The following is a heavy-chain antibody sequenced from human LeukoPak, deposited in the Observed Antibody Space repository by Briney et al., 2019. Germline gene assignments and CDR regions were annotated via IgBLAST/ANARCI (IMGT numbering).Heavy chain of an antibody. CDR3: ARAAEPYDSSGYYYFDY. V-gene: IGHV3-30-3*01. J-gene: IGHJ4*02. CDR1: GFTFSSYA. Sequence: PGGSLRLSCAASGFTFSSYAMHWVRQAPGKGLEWVAVISYDGSNKYYADSVKGRFTISRDNSKNTLYLQMNSLRAEDTVVYYCARAAEPYDSSGYYYFDYWGQGTLVTVSS. D-gene: IGHD3-22*01. CDR2: ISYDGSNK.